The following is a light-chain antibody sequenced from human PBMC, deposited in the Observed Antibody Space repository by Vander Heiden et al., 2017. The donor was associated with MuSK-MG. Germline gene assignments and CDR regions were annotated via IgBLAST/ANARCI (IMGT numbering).Light chain of an antibody. J-gene: IGKJ1*01. CDR2: GGS. CDR3: MQDLQTWT. V-gene: IGKV2-28*01. Sequence: VTTQSPLSLPFTAGEPASISYSASTSFFHSNGYNYLDWYLQKPGQSPQLLIYGGSRRACGVAGRSGGRGGGKDFTLKSSRVEDEDVGVYYCMQDLQTWTFGQGTKVEIK. CDR1: TSFFHSNGYNY.